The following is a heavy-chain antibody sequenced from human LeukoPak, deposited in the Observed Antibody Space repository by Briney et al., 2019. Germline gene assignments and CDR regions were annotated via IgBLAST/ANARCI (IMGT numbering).Heavy chain of an antibody. CDR2: IKQDGSQK. CDR1: GFTFNTYW. D-gene: IGHD3-9*01. Sequence: GGSLRLSCAASGFTFNTYWMNWVRQAPGKGLEWVANIKQDGSQKEHVDSVKGRFTISRDNAKNSLYLQMNSLRAEDTAVYYCARVKDVNDDIMFHHWGQGTLVTASS. J-gene: IGHJ1*01. CDR3: ARVKDVNDDIMFHH. V-gene: IGHV3-7*01.